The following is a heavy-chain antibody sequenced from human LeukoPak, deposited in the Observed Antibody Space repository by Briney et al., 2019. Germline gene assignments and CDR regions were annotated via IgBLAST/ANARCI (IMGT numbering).Heavy chain of an antibody. V-gene: IGHV3-20*04. J-gene: IGHJ4*02. D-gene: IGHD6-19*01. CDR2: INWNGGST. Sequence: PGGSLRLSCAASGFTFDDYGMSWVRQAPGKGLEWVSGINWNGGSTGYADSVKGRFTISRDNAKNSLYLQMNSLRAEDTAVYYCARDRGPWYSSGWDPFDYWGQGTLVTVSS. CDR1: GFTFDDYG. CDR3: ARDRGPWYSSGWDPFDY.